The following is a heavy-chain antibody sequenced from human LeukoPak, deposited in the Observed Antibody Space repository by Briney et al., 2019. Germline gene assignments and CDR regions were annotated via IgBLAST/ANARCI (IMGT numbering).Heavy chain of an antibody. J-gene: IGHJ4*02. CDR3: ARTVVTERGIDY. Sequence: KPGGSLRLSCAASGFTFSSYSMNWVRQAPGKGLEWVSSISSSSSYIYYADSVKGRLTISRDNAKNSLYLQMNSLRDEDTAVYYCARTVVTERGIDYWGQGTLVTVSS. V-gene: IGHV3-21*01. CDR2: ISSSSSYI. CDR1: GFTFSSYS. D-gene: IGHD4-23*01.